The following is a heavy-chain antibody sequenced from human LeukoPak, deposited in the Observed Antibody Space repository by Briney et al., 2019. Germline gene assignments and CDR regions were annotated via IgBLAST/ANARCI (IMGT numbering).Heavy chain of an antibody. CDR2: ITTSGDST. J-gene: IGHJ4*02. CDR3: AKPKNFYGDYDY. CDR1: GFTFNAYA. Sequence: GGSLRLSCEASGFTFNAYAMTWVRQAPGEGLEWVSTITTSGDSTYYADSVKGRFSIFRGNSKNTLYLKMNSLRAEDTAVYYCAKPKNFYGDYDYWGQGTLVTVSS. D-gene: IGHD4-17*01. V-gene: IGHV3-23*01.